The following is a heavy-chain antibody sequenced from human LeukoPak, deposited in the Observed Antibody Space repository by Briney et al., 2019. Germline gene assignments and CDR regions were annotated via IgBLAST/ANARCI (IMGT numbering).Heavy chain of an antibody. Sequence: EALKIPWKGSGSNFATYWISWMRHMPGKGLNRMVNIYPGDSDIRYSPSFQGQVTISADKSISTAYLQWSSLKASDTAMYYCARHSTISGDYPDYAFDIWGQGTMVTVSS. CDR3: ARHSTISGDYPDYAFDI. V-gene: IGHV5-51*01. J-gene: IGHJ3*02. CDR1: GSNFATYW. D-gene: IGHD4-17*01. CDR2: IYPGDSDI.